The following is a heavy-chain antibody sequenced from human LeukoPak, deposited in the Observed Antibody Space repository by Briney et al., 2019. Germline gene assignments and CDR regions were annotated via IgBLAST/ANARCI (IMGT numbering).Heavy chain of an antibody. V-gene: IGHV1-2*02. J-gene: IGHJ4*02. D-gene: IGHD3-9*01. Sequence: ASVKVSCKPSGSTFTGAYMHWVRQAPGQGLEWMGWINPNSGETTFAQKFQGRVTMIRDTSISTVYMDLGGLRSDDTAVYYCARVLFNSGYDYWGQGSLVTVSS. CDR1: GSTFTGAY. CDR2: INPNSGET. CDR3: ARVLFNSGYDY.